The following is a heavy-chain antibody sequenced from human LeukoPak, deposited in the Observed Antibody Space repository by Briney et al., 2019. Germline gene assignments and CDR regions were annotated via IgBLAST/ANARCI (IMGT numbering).Heavy chain of an antibody. CDR3: AKDWRYDFWSGYSYFDY. CDR2: ISYDGSNK. J-gene: IGHJ4*02. V-gene: IGHV3-30-3*01. CDR1: GFTFSSHA. D-gene: IGHD3-3*01. Sequence: GRSLRLSCAASGFTFSSHAMHWVRQAPGKGLEWVAVISYDGSNKYYADSVKGRFTISRDNSKNTLYLHMNSLRAEDTAVYYCAKDWRYDFWSGYSYFDYWGQGTLVTVSS.